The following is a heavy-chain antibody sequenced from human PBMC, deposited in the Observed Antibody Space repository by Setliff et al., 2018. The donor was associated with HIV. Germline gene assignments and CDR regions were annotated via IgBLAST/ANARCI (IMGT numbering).Heavy chain of an antibody. Sequence: AASVKVSCKASGYLLTGYYMHWVRQAPGQGLEWMGWINVNSGGTIYAQKFQDRVTMTRDTSSSTAYMELSRLRSDDTAVYYCATGRDSSGYYFLADYWGRGTLVTVSS. J-gene: IGHJ4*02. CDR3: ATGRDSSGYYFLADY. V-gene: IGHV1-2*02. D-gene: IGHD3-22*01. CDR1: GYLLTGYY. CDR2: INVNSGGT.